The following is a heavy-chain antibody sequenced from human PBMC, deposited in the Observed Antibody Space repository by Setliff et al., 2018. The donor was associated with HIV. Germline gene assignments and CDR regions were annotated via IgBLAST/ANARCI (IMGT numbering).Heavy chain of an antibody. CDR2: IFYSGTT. J-gene: IGHJ4*02. CDR1: GGSITGYY. V-gene: IGHV4-59*01. Sequence: PSETLSLTRTVSGGSITGYYWSWVRQPPGKGLEWIGYIFYSGTTNYSPSLNSRATISVDTSKNSFSLRLSSVTAADTAVYYCARVNALIRAPFDYWGQGALVTVSS. CDR3: ARVNALIRAPFDY.